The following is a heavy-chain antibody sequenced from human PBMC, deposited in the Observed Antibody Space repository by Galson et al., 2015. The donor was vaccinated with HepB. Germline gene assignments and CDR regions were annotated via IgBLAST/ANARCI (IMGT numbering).Heavy chain of an antibody. CDR1: GFTFSRSA. CDR3: AKEADSSGYYPSLNFQH. V-gene: IGHV3-23*01. J-gene: IGHJ1*01. CDR2: ISGNGGTT. D-gene: IGHD3-22*01. Sequence: SLRLSCAASGFTFSRSAMSWVRQAPGKGLEWVSGISGNGGTTYYADSVKGRFTISRDNSKNTLFLQMNSLKAEDTAVYYCAKEADSSGYYPSLNFQHWGQGTLVTVSS.